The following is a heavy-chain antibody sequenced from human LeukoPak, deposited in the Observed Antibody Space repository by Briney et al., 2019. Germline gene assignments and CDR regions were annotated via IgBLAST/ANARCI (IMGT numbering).Heavy chain of an antibody. J-gene: IGHJ6*02. Sequence: SETLSLTCAVYGGSFSGYYWSWIRQPPGKGLEWIGEINHSGSTNYNPSLESRVTISVDTSKNQFSLKLSSVTAADTAVYYCARRGYCSSTSCQRRGYYYGMDVWGQGTTVTVSS. CDR2: INHSGST. CDR3: ARRGYCSSTSCQRRGYYYGMDV. CDR1: GGSFSGYY. V-gene: IGHV4-34*01. D-gene: IGHD2-2*01.